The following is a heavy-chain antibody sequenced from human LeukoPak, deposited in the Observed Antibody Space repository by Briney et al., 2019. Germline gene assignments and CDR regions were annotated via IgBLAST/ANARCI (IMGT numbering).Heavy chain of an antibody. CDR1: GLTVSSNY. V-gene: IGHV3-53*01. CDR2: IYSGGST. CDR3: ARERANYYFDS. Sequence: GGSLRLSCAASGLTVSSNYMSWVRQAPGMGLEWVSVIYSGGSTYYADSVKGRFTISRDNSKNTLYLQMNSLSVEDTAVYYCARERANYYFDSWGQGTLVTVSS. J-gene: IGHJ4*02. D-gene: IGHD1-26*01.